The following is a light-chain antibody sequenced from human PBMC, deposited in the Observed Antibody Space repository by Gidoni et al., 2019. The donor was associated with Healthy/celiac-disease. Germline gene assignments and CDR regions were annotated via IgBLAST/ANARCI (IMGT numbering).Light chain of an antibody. Sequence: DIQLTQSPSSLSASVGGSVTITCRASQSISSYLIWYQQKPGKAPKLLIYAASSLQSGVPSRFSGSGSGTDFTLTISSLQPEDFATYYCQQCYSTPPITFGQGTRLEIK. V-gene: IGKV1-39*01. CDR1: QSISSY. J-gene: IGKJ5*01. CDR2: AAS. CDR3: QQCYSTPPIT.